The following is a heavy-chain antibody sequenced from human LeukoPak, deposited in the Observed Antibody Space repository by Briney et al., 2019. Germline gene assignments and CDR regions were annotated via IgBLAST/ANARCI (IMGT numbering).Heavy chain of an antibody. Sequence: PSETLSLTCTVSGGSISSYYWSWIRQPAGKGLEWIGRIYTSGSTNYNPSLKSRVTMSVGTSKNQFSLKLSSVTAADTAVYYCARAGLRYSSSWSRDWFDPWGQGTLVTVSS. V-gene: IGHV4-4*07. CDR1: GGSISSYY. CDR3: ARAGLRYSSSWSRDWFDP. J-gene: IGHJ5*02. CDR2: IYTSGST. D-gene: IGHD6-13*01.